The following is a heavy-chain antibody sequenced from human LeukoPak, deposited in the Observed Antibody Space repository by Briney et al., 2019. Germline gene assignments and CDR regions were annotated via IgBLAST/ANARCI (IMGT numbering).Heavy chain of an antibody. Sequence: SETLSLTCTVSGCSISSYYWSWIRQPPGKGLEWIGYIYYSGSTNYNPSLKSRVTISVDTSKNQFSLKLSSVTAADTAVYYCARSAYYYDSNRGSYFDYWGQGTLVTVSS. CDR3: ARSAYYYDSNRGSYFDY. CDR1: GCSISSYY. V-gene: IGHV4-59*08. D-gene: IGHD3-22*01. CDR2: IYYSGST. J-gene: IGHJ4*02.